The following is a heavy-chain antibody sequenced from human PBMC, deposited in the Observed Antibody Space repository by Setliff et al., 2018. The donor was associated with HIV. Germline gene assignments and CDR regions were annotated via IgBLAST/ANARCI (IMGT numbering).Heavy chain of an antibody. CDR1: GFSVSNNY. V-gene: IGHV3-53*01. Sequence: GGSLRLSCAASGFSVSNNYMSWVRRAPGKGLEWVSVIYSGGQTYYADSVKGRCTISRDNSKNTVYRQMNSLRAEDTAMYYCAREWLGYGAYGFDIWGRGTMVTVSS. J-gene: IGHJ3*02. D-gene: IGHD3-10*01. CDR3: AREWLGYGAYGFDI. CDR2: IYSGGQT.